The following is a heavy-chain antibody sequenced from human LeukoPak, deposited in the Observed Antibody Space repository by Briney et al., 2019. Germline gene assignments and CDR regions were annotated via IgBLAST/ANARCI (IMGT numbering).Heavy chain of an antibody. CDR3: ARVKRWLQSAFDY. D-gene: IGHD5-24*01. CDR2: ISYDGSNK. Sequence: QPGRSLRLSCAASGFTFSSYAMHWVRQAPGKGLEWVAVISYDGSNKYYADSVKGRFTISRDNSKNTLYLQMNSLRAEDTAVYYCARVKRWLQSAFDYGGQGTLVTVSS. V-gene: IGHV3-30*04. CDR1: GFTFSSYA. J-gene: IGHJ4*02.